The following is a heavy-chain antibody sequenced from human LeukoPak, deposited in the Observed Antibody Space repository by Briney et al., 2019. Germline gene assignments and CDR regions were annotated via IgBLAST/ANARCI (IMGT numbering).Heavy chain of an antibody. CDR3: ARSALDSSVSFDY. CDR2: MNPNSGNT. V-gene: IGHV1-8*02. J-gene: IGHJ4*02. D-gene: IGHD6-19*01. CDR1: GYTFTSYY. Sequence: ASVKVSCKASGYTFTSYYMHWVRQATGQGLEWMGWMNPNSGNTGYAQKFQGRVTMTRNTSISTAYMELSSLRSEDTAVYYCARSALDSSVSFDYWGQGTLVTVSS.